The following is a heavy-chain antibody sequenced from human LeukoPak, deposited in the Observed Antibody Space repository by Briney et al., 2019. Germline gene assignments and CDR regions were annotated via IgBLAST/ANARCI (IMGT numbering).Heavy chain of an antibody. CDR3: AKAKYSSSWYVYPFDY. Sequence: PGGSLRLSCAASGFTFSSFWMSWVRQAPGQGLEWVANIQQDGSERYYVDSVKGRFTISRDNAKNSLYLQMNSLRAEGTALYYCAKAKYSSSWYVYPFDYWGQGTLVTVSS. CDR2: IQQDGSER. V-gene: IGHV3-7*03. J-gene: IGHJ4*02. D-gene: IGHD6-13*01. CDR1: GFTFSSFW.